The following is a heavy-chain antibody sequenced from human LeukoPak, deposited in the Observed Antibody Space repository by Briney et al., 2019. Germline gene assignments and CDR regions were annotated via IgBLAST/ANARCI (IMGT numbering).Heavy chain of an antibody. Sequence: QPGGSLRLSCTASGFIFSNFEMNWVRQSPGKGLRWVAYINSGATSEYYADSVKGRFTISRDNAKNSLYLQMNSLGVQDTAIYYCARVICTGGSCFQNDYWGQGTLVTVSS. CDR2: INSGATSE. CDR1: GFIFSNFE. CDR3: ARVICTGGSCFQNDY. V-gene: IGHV3-48*03. D-gene: IGHD2-8*02. J-gene: IGHJ4*02.